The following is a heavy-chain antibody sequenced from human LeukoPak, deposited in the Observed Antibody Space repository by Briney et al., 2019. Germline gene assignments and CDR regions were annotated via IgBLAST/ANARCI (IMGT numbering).Heavy chain of an antibody. CDR1: GFTFSSYS. J-gene: IGHJ6*03. V-gene: IGHV3-21*01. CDR2: ISGSGGST. D-gene: IGHD3-10*01. Sequence: GGSLRLSCAASGFTFSSYSMNWVRQAPGKVLEWVSAISGSGGSTYYADSVKGRFTISRDNAKNSLYLQMNSLRAEDTAVYYCARDGYHYYGSGTYFGYYYMDVWGKGTTVTISS. CDR3: ARDGYHYYGSGTYFGYYYMDV.